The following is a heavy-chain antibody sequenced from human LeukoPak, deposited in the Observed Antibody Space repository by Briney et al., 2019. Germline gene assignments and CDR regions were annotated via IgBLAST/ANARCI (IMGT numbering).Heavy chain of an antibody. CDR2: IYSPGTN. V-gene: IGHV4-61*02. J-gene: IGHJ3*02. D-gene: IGHD3-22*01. Sequence: SQTLSLTCTVSAGSISSGDYYWSWIPQPAGKGLEWFGRIYSPGTNYNYNPSLKSRVTISIDTAKTQFSLKLTSVTAADTAVYYCARGIGTSYDSSRDAFDIWGQGTMVTVSS. CDR3: ARGIGTSYDSSRDAFDI. CDR1: AGSISSGDYY.